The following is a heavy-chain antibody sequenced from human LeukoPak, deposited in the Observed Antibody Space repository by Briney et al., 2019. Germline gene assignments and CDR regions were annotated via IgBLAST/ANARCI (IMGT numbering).Heavy chain of an antibody. D-gene: IGHD3-3*01. CDR2: ISSSGSTI. J-gene: IGHJ4*02. Sequence: GGSLRLSCAASGFTLSDYYMSWIRQAPGKGLEWVSYISSSGSTIYYADSVKGRFTISRDNAKNSLYLQMNSLRAEDTAVYYCARKDYDFWSGYALDYWGQGTLVTVSS. CDR3: ARKDYDFWSGYALDY. V-gene: IGHV3-11*04. CDR1: GFTLSDYY.